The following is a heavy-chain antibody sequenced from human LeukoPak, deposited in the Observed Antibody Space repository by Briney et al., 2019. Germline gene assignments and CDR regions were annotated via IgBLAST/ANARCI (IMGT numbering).Heavy chain of an antibody. CDR1: GFAFNSYW. D-gene: IGHD3-22*01. V-gene: IGHV3-7*01. Sequence: GGSLRLSCAASGFAFNSYWMSWVRQAPGKGLEWVANIKRDGSDTYYVDSVKGRFTISRDNDKSSLHLQLNSLRVEDTAVYYCARDANYYDSRGENYFNYWGQGTLVTVSS. CDR3: ARDANYYDSRGENYFNY. CDR2: IKRDGSDT. J-gene: IGHJ4*02.